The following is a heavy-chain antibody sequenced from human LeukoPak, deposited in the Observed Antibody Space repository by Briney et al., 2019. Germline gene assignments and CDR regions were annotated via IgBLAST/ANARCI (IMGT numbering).Heavy chain of an antibody. V-gene: IGHV4-30-2*01. CDR1: GGSISSGGYS. CDR2: IYHSGST. CDR3: ARRTGSSWQIHFDY. D-gene: IGHD6-13*01. J-gene: IGHJ4*02. Sequence: PSETLSLTCAVSGGSISSGGYSWSWIRQPPGKGLEWIGYIYHSGSTYYNPSLKSRVTISVDRSKNQFSLKLSSVTAADTAVYYCARRTGSSWQIHFDYWGREPWSPSPQ.